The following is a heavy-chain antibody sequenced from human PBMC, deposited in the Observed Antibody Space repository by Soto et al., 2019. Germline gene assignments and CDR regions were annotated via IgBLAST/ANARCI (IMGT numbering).Heavy chain of an antibody. D-gene: IGHD5-18*01. V-gene: IGHV1-2*02. CDR2: INPNSGGT. CDR1: GYTFTGYY. CDR3: AREVGSDTAMVTANWFDP. J-gene: IGHJ5*02. Sequence: GASVKVSCKASGYTFTGYYMHWMRQAPGQVLEWMGWINPNSGGTNYAQKFQGRVTMTRDTSISTAYMELSRLRSDDTAVYYCAREVGSDTAMVTANWFDPWGQGTLVTVSS.